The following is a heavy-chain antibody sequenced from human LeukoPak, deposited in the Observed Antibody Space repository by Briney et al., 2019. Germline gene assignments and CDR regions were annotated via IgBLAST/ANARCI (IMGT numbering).Heavy chain of an antibody. J-gene: IGHJ3*02. D-gene: IGHD3-3*01. V-gene: IGHV3-30*02. CDR2: IRYDGSNK. CDR1: GFTFSSYG. CDR3: AKAIFGVVTPDASDI. Sequence: PGGSLRLSCAASGFTFSSYGMHWVRQAPGKGLEWVAFIRYDGSNKYYADSVKGRFTISRDNSKNTLYLQMNSLRAEDTAVYYCAKAIFGVVTPDASDIWGQGTMVTVSS.